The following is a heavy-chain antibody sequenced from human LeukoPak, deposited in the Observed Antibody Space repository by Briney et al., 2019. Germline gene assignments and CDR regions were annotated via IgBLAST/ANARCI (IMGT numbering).Heavy chain of an antibody. CDR3: ARDLRVPRLLAAAGPSLGY. J-gene: IGHJ4*02. CDR2: INAGNGNT. D-gene: IGHD6-13*01. CDR1: GYTFTSYA. Sequence: ASVKVSCKASGYTFTSYAMHWVRQAPGQRLEWMGWINAGNGNTKYSQKFQGRVTMTTDTSTSTAYMELGSLRSDDTAVYYCARDLRVPRLLAAAGPSLGYWGQGTLVTVSS. V-gene: IGHV1-3*01.